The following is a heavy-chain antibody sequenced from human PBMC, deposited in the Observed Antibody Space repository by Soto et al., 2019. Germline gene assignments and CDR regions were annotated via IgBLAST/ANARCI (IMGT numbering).Heavy chain of an antibody. D-gene: IGHD3-9*01. J-gene: IGHJ4*02. CDR2: ISSSSSYI. V-gene: IGHV3-21*01. CDR3: ARSQRVLTGYSYFDY. Sequence: GGSLRLSCAASGFTFSSYSMNWVRQAPGKGLEWVSCISSSSSYIYYADSVKGRFTISRDNAKNSLYLQMNSLRAEDTAVYYCARSQRVLTGYSYFDYWGQGTLVTSPQ. CDR1: GFTFSSYS.